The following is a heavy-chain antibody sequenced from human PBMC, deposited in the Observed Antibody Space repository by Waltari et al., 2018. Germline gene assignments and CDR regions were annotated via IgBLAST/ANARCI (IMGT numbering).Heavy chain of an antibody. CDR1: GFTFSSYA. D-gene: IGHD5-18*01. CDR2: ISGSGGST. J-gene: IGHJ4*02. Sequence: RLSCAASGFTFSSYAMSWVRQAPGKGLEWVSAISGSGGSTYYADSVKGRFTISRDNSKNTLYLQMNSLRAEDTAVYYCAKDRLDTAMVTSLDYWGQGTLVTVSS. V-gene: IGHV3-23*01. CDR3: AKDRLDTAMVTSLDY.